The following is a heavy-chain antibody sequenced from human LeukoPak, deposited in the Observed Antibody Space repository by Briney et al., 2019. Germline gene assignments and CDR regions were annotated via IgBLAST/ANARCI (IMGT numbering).Heavy chain of an antibody. CDR2: ISSSGSTI. CDR3: ARDLEGQDY. J-gene: IGHJ4*02. Sequence: PGGSLRLSCAASGFTFSSYEMNWVRQAPGKGLGWVSYISSSGSTIYYADSVKGRFTVSRDNAKNSLYLQMDSLRDEDTAVYYCARDLEGQDYWGQGSLVTVSS. V-gene: IGHV3-48*03. CDR1: GFTFSSYE.